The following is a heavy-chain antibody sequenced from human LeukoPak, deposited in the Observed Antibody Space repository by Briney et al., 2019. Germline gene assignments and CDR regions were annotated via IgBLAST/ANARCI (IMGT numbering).Heavy chain of an antibody. J-gene: IGHJ6*02. V-gene: IGHV3-30*18. Sequence: PGGSLRLSCAASGFTFSSYGMHWVRQAPGKGLEWVAVISYDGSNKYYADSVKGRFTISRDNSKNTLYLQMNSLRAEDTAVYYCAKMREGPWGQGTTVTVSS. CDR1: GFTFSSYG. CDR3: AKMREGP. CDR2: ISYDGSNK.